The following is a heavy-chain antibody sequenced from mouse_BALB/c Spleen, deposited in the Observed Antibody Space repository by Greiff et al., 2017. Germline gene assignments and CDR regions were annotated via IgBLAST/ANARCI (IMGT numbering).Heavy chain of an antibody. V-gene: IGHV5-12-2*01. Sequence: EVKLVESGGGLVQPGGSLKLSCAASGFTFSSYTMSWVRQTPEKRLEWVAYISNGGGSTYYPDTVKGRFTISRDNAKNTLYLQMSSLKSEDTAMYYCARQVSNWYYLDYWGQGTTLTVSS. J-gene: IGHJ2*01. CDR1: GFTFSSYT. CDR3: ARQVSNWYYLDY. D-gene: IGHD4-1*01. CDR2: ISNGGGST.